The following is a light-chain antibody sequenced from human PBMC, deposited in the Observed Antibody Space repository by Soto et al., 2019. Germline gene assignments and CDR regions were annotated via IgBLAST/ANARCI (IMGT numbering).Light chain of an antibody. CDR3: SSYTSASTLV. Sequence: QSALTQPASVSGSPGQSITISCTGTSSDVGGYNYVSWYQQHPGRAPKLMIYEVSNRPSGVSDRFSGSKSGNTASLTIYGLQAEDEADYYCSSYTSASTLVFGTRTKLTVL. CDR1: SSDVGGYNY. CDR2: EVS. J-gene: IGLJ1*01. V-gene: IGLV2-14*01.